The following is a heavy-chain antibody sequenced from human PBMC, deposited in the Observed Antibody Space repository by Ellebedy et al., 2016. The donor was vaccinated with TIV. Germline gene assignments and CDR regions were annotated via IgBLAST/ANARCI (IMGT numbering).Heavy chain of an antibody. CDR2: IKQDGSEK. J-gene: IGHJ4*02. D-gene: IGHD5-18*01. V-gene: IGHV3-7*01. Sequence: GESLKISCAASGFTFSTYWMSWVRQAPGKGLEWVATIKQDGSEKYFVDSVKGRFTISRDNAKNSLCLQMNSLRAEDTALYYCSSHVDTSMTHWGQGTLVTVSS. CDR1: GFTFSTYW. CDR3: SSHVDTSMTH.